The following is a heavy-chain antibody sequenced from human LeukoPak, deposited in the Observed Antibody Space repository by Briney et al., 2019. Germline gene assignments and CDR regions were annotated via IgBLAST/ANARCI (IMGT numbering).Heavy chain of an antibody. Sequence: SETLSLTCAVYGVSFTRYYWNWIRQPAGRGLEWIGEIKNSGSTNYNPSLKSRVTISVDTSKNQVSLKLSSVTAADPAVFYWARRTMGYYYDSGTPQGYIYVWGKGATCTAS. CDR3: ARRTMGYYYDSGTPQGYIYV. CDR1: GVSFTRYY. CDR2: IKNSGST. V-gene: IGHV4-34*01. D-gene: IGHD3-10*01. J-gene: IGHJ6*03.